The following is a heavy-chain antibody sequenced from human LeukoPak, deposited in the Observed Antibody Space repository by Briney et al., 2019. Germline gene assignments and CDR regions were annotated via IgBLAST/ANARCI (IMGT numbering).Heavy chain of an antibody. J-gene: IGHJ6*03. CDR3: ARLTSGSYYPYYYYYMDV. V-gene: IGHV4-4*09. CDR1: GGSISSYY. CDR2: IYTSGST. D-gene: IGHD1-26*01. Sequence: SETLSLTCTVSGGSISSYYWSWIRQPPGKGLEWIGYIYTSGSTNHNPSLKSRVTISVDTSKNQFSLKLSSVTAADTAVYYCARLTSGSYYPYYYYYMDVWGKGTTVTVSS.